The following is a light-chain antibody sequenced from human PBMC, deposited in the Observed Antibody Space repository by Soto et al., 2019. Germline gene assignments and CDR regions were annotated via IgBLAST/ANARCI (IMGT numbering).Light chain of an antibody. CDR2: EVS. V-gene: IGLV2-14*01. CDR1: SSDIGAFNY. CDR3: SSYANNTDVL. J-gene: IGLJ2*01. Sequence: QSALTQPASVSGSPGQSITISCTGTSSDIGAFNYVSWYQKHPGKAPKLMIYEVSGRPSGVSNRFSGSKSGNTASLTISGLQAEDEADYYCSSYANNTDVLFGGGTKVTVL.